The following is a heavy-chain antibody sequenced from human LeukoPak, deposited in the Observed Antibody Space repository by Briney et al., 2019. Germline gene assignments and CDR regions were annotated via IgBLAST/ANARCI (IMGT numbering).Heavy chain of an antibody. Sequence: SETLSLTCAVYGGSFSGYYWSWIRQPPGKGLEWIGEINHSGSTNYNLSLKSRVTISVDTSKNQFSLKLSSVTAADTAVYYCARLPMVRGVIRDYWGQGTLVTVSS. CDR1: GGSFSGYY. V-gene: IGHV4-34*01. CDR3: ARLPMVRGVIRDY. CDR2: INHSGST. J-gene: IGHJ4*02. D-gene: IGHD3-10*01.